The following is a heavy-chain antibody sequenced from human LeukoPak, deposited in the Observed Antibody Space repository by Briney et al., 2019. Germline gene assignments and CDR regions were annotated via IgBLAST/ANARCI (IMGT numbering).Heavy chain of an antibody. V-gene: IGHV1-46*01. CDR1: VYTFSSFY. Sequence: ASVKVSCKASVYTFSSFYIHWLRHAPGQGLEWMGIINPSGGSTSFEQKFQGRVTLTRDTSTSTVYMELSSLRSEDTAVYYCARDGVITYFDYWGQGTLVTVSS. D-gene: IGHD3-16*02. J-gene: IGHJ4*02. CDR3: ARDGVITYFDY. CDR2: INPSGGST.